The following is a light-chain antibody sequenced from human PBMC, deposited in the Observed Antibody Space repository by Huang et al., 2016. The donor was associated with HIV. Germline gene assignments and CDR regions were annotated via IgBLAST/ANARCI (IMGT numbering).Light chain of an antibody. CDR3: QQRTTWPALT. V-gene: IGKV3-11*01. Sequence: EIVLTQSPATLSLSPGERATLSCRASQSFCSSLAWYQQRRDQAHRLLIYDASNRATGIPARFSVIGSGTDFTLTITSLEPEDFAVYFCQQRTTWPALTFGGGTKVEIK. CDR1: QSFCSS. CDR2: DAS. J-gene: IGKJ4*01.